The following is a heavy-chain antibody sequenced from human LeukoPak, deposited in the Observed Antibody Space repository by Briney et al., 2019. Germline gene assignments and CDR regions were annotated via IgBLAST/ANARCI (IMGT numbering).Heavy chain of an antibody. J-gene: IGHJ5*02. V-gene: IGHV3-30*02. D-gene: IGHD3-10*01. CDR3: AKDYYGSGSYYSRGWFDP. Sequence: GGSLRLSCAASGFTFSSYGMHWVRQAPGKGLEWVAFIRYDGSNKYYADSVKGRFTISRDNSKNTLYLQMNSLRAEDTAVYYCAKDYYGSGSYYSRGWFDPWGQGTLVTVSS. CDR2: IRYDGSNK. CDR1: GFTFSSYG.